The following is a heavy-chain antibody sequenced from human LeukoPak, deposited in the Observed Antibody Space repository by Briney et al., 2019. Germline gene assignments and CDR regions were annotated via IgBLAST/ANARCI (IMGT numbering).Heavy chain of an antibody. CDR3: ARRHPSRGMDV. CDR1: AGSISTYY. J-gene: IGHJ6*02. Sequence: SETLSLTCTVSAGSISTYYWSWIRQPPGKGLEWIGYIHYSESSDYDPSLKSRATISLDTSNNQFSLKLSSVTVADTAVYYCARRHPSRGMDVWGQGTTVTVSS. V-gene: IGHV4-59*08. CDR2: IHYSESS.